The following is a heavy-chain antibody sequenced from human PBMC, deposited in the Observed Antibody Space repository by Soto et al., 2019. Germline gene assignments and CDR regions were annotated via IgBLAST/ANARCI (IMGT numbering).Heavy chain of an antibody. Sequence: SETLSLTCNVSGGSISHSNYYWGWILHPPGKGLEWIGSIYYTGNTYYNPSLKSPVTISVDTSKNQFSLKLSSVTAADTAVYYCARGSSPLRFYYGSGSYYTYYFDYWGPGTLVT. CDR1: GGSISHSNYY. V-gene: IGHV4-39*01. CDR3: ARGSSPLRFYYGSGSYYTYYFDY. CDR2: IYYTGNT. J-gene: IGHJ4*02. D-gene: IGHD3-10*01.